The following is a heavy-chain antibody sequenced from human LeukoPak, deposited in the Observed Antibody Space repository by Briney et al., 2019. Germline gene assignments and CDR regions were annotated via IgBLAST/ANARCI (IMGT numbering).Heavy chain of an antibody. V-gene: IGHV3-11*04. D-gene: IGHD3-22*01. Sequence: GGSLRLSCAASGFTFSDYYMSWIRQAPGKGLEWVLYISSSGSFIYYADSVKGRFTISRDNAKNSLYLHMNSLRAEDTALYYCAREPYYDSSGYSPDYWGQGTLVTVSS. CDR1: GFTFSDYY. J-gene: IGHJ4*02. CDR3: AREPYYDSSGYSPDY. CDR2: ISSSGSFI.